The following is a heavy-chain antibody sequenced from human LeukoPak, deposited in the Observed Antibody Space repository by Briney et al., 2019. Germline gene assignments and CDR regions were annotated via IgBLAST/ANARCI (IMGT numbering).Heavy chain of an antibody. J-gene: IGHJ4*02. V-gene: IGHV3-48*01. CDR1: GFPFSTYS. Sequence: PGGSLRLSCVTSGFPFSTYSMNWVRQAPGKGLEWLSYITSTSDTIYYADSVKGRFTISRDNAKNSLYLQMNSLRAEDTAVYYCASFLWDLRPTWGQGTLVSVAS. D-gene: IGHD1-26*01. CDR3: ASFLWDLRPT. CDR2: ITSTSDTI.